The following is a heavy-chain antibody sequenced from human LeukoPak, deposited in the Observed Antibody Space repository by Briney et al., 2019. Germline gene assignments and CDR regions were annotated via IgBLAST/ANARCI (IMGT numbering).Heavy chain of an antibody. CDR2: ISYDGSNK. V-gene: IGHV3-30*01. D-gene: IGHD5-18*01. Sequence: GRSLRLSCAASGFTFSSYAMHWVRQAPGKGLEWVAVISYDGSNKYYADSVEGRFTISRDNSKNTLYLQMNSLRAEDTAVYYCARDPFGYSYGYSAAFDIWGQGTMVTVSS. CDR3: ARDPFGYSYGYSAAFDI. CDR1: GFTFSSYA. J-gene: IGHJ3*02.